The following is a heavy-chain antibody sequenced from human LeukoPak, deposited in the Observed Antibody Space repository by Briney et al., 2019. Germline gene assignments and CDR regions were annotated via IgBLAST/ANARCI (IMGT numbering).Heavy chain of an antibody. CDR3: ATHYYDSTGYYSPDQ. D-gene: IGHD3-22*01. CDR1: GFTFSSYA. CDR2: ISSDGSNK. J-gene: IGHJ4*02. V-gene: IGHV3-30-3*01. Sequence: PGGSLRLSCAASGFTFSSYAMHWVRQAPGKGLEWVALISSDGSNKYYADSVKGRFTISRDNSKNTLFLQVGSLRAEDTAIYYCATHYYDSTGYYSPDQWGQGTLVTVSS.